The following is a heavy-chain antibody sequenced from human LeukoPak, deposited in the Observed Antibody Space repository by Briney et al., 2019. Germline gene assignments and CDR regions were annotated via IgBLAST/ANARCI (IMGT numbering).Heavy chain of an antibody. CDR2: ISAYDGNT. CDR3: ARHRFGSTRFDP. D-gene: IGHD3-16*01. CDR1: GYTFSNYG. V-gene: IGHV1-18*01. Sequence: GASVKVPCKASGYTFSNYGVSWVRQAPGQGLEWMGWISAYDGNTFYAQNLQGRVTMTTDTSSNTAYMELGNLRSDDTAVYYCARHRFGSTRFDPWGQGTLVTVSS. J-gene: IGHJ5*02.